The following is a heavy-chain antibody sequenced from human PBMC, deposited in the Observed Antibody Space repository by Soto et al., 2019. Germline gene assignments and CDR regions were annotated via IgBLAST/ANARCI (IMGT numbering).Heavy chain of an antibody. V-gene: IGHV3-21*01. CDR2: IRGFSPYT. CDR3: ARDRGYDAHDYYYNAMDV. CDR1: GFTFRTYT. Sequence: EVQLVESGGGLVKPGGSLRLSCISSGFTFRTYTMNWVRQAHGKGLEWVSGIRGFSPYTFYAESVKGRFTISRDNAKNLLYLQMNSLRAEDTAVYYCARDRGYDAHDYYYNAMDVWGQGTTVTVSS. D-gene: IGHD2-15*01. J-gene: IGHJ6*02.